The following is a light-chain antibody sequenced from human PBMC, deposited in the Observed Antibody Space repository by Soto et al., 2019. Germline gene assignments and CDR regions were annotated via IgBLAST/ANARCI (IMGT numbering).Light chain of an antibody. J-gene: IGLJ1*01. Sequence: QSVLTRPASVSGSPGQSITISCTGSSSDVGGYKYVSWYQQHPGKAPKLMIYDVSNRPSGVSNRFSGSKSGNTASLTISGLQAEDEADYYCNSFSSSSTLVFGTGTKLTVL. CDR1: SSDVGGYKY. V-gene: IGLV2-14*01. CDR3: NSFSSSSTLV. CDR2: DVS.